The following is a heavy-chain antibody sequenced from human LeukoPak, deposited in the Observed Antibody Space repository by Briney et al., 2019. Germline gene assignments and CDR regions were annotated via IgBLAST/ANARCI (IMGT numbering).Heavy chain of an antibody. D-gene: IGHD5-24*01. CDR1: GYSFTSYW. CDR2: IYPGDSDI. J-gene: IGHJ4*01. Sequence: GESLKISCKGSGYSFTSYWIGGVGQMPGKGLEWMGTIYPGDSDIRNSPSFQGQVTISADKSISTAYLQWSSLKASDTAMYYCAREGRDRLRVIDYWGHGTLVTVSS. V-gene: IGHV5-51*01. CDR3: AREGRDRLRVIDY.